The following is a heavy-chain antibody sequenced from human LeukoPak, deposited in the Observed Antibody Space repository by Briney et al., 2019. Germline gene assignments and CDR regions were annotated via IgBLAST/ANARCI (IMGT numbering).Heavy chain of an antibody. D-gene: IGHD3-10*01. J-gene: IGHJ6*03. CDR2: ISAYNGNT. V-gene: IGHV1-18*01. CDR3: ARDRVLLWFGELCVHYYYYMDV. CDR1: GYTFTSYG. Sequence: ASVKVSCKASGYTFTSYGISWVRQAPGQGLEWMGWISAYNGNTNYAQKLQGRVTMTTDTSTSTAYMELRSLRSDDTAVYYCARDRVLLWFGELCVHYYYYMDVWGKGTTVTISS.